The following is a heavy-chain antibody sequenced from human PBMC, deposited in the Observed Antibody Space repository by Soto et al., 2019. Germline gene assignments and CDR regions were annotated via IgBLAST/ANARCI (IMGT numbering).Heavy chain of an antibody. J-gene: IGHJ3*02. D-gene: IGHD3-3*01. CDR2: IIPIFGTA. CDR3: ASPADWSGAFDI. Sequence: SVKVSCKASGGTFSSYAISWVRQAPGQGLEWMGGIIPIFGTANYAQKFQGRVTITADESTSTAYMELSSLRSEDTAVYYCASPADWSGAFDIWGQGTMVTVSS. V-gene: IGHV1-69*13. CDR1: GGTFSSYA.